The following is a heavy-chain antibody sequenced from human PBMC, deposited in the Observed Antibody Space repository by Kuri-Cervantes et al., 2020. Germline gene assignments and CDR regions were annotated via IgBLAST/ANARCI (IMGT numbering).Heavy chain of an antibody. CDR2: INHSGST. CDR3: ARGIAARHLLFDY. V-gene: IGHV4-34*01. Sequence: ESLKISCAVYGGSFSGYYWSWIRQPPGEGLEWIGEINHSGSTNYNPSLKSRVTISVDTSKNQFSLKLSSVTAADTAVYYCARGIAARHLLFDYWGQGTLVTVSS. J-gene: IGHJ4*02. D-gene: IGHD6-6*01. CDR1: GGSFSGYY.